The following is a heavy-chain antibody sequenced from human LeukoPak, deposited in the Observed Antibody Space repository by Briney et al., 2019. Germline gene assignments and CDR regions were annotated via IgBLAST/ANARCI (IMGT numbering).Heavy chain of an antibody. CDR3: ACREFYSPRPGP. CDR1: GYSFTSYW. V-gene: IGHV5-51*01. Sequence: PGESLKISCKGSGYSFTSYWIGWVRQTPGKGLEWMGVIYPDDSRTRYNPSFEGQVTISADKSITTAYLQWSSLKASDTAMYYCACREFYSPRPGPWGQGTLVTVSS. D-gene: IGHD5-18*01. J-gene: IGHJ5*02. CDR2: IYPDDSRT.